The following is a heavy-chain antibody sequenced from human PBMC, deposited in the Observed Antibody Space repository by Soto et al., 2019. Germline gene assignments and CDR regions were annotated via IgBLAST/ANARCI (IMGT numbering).Heavy chain of an antibody. J-gene: IGHJ4*02. CDR3: ARCSSTSCYIMASFDY. CDR2: INWNGRST. CDR1: GFTFDDYA. D-gene: IGHD2-2*02. Sequence: EVQLVESGGGVVRPGGSLRLSCAASGFTFDDYATSWVRQAPGKGLEWVAGINWNGRSTTYADSLKGRFTISRDNAKSSLHLQINSLRAEDTALYFCARCSSTSCYIMASFDYWGQGTLVTVSS. V-gene: IGHV3-20*04.